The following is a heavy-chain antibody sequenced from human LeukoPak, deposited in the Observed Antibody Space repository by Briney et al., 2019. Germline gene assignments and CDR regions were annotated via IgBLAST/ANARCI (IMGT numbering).Heavy chain of an antibody. Sequence: RASVKVSCKASGYTFTSYYMHWVRQAPGQGLEWMGIINPSGGSTSYAQKFQGRVTMTRDTSTSTVYMELGSLRSEDTAVYYCARSEGGVYSSGWYDPLIEHLVDYWGQGTLVTVSS. CDR2: INPSGGST. V-gene: IGHV1-46*01. CDR1: GYTFTSYY. CDR3: ARSEGGVYSSGWYDPLIEHLVDY. J-gene: IGHJ4*02. D-gene: IGHD6-19*01.